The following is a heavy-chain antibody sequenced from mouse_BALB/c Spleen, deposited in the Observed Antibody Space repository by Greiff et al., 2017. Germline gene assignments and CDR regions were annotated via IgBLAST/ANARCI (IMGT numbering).Heavy chain of an antibody. V-gene: IGHV7-3*02. CDR2: IRNKANGYTT. D-gene: IGHD2-1*01. Sequence: EVHLVESGGGLVQPGGSLRLSCATSGFTFTDYYMSWVRQPPGKALEWLGFIRNKANGYTTEYSASVKGRFTISRDNSQSILYLQMNTLRAEDSATYYCARGGNYVSAWFAYWGQGTLVTVSA. CDR1: GFTFTDYY. CDR3: ARGGNYVSAWFAY. J-gene: IGHJ3*01.